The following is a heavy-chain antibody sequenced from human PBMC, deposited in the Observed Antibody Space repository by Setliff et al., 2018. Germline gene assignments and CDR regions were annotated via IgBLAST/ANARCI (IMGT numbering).Heavy chain of an antibody. D-gene: IGHD5-12*01. CDR3: AGVTYNGSGENYFDW. Sequence: PSETLSLTCTVARGSISTYAWSWIRHIPGKGREWVGYIYDTGYVNYNPSPKSRVSMSVDTSKNQVFLRLTSVTDADTAMYYCAGVTYNGSGENYFDWWGQGTPVTVSS. CDR1: RGSISTYA. CDR2: IYDTGYV. V-gene: IGHV4-59*08. J-gene: IGHJ4*02.